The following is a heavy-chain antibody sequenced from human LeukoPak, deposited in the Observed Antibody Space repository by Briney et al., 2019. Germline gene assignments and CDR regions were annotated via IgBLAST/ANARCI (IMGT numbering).Heavy chain of an antibody. J-gene: IGHJ4*02. V-gene: IGHV3-23*01. D-gene: IGHD3-22*01. CDR2: ISGSGGST. Sequence: GGSLRLSCAASGFTFSSYAMSWVRQAPGKGLEWVSAISGSGGSTYYADSVKGRFTISRDNSKNTLYLQMNSLRAEDTAVYYCAKTYYYDSSGYSGYFDYWGQGTLVTVSS. CDR1: GFTFSSYA. CDR3: AKTYYYDSSGYSGYFDY.